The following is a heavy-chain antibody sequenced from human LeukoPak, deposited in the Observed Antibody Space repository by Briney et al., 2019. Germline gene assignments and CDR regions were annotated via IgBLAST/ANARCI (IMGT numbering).Heavy chain of an antibody. J-gene: IGHJ4*02. CDR3: ARVSGPSLYGDYTLYFDY. V-gene: IGHV3-20*01. Sequence: PGGSLRLSCAASGFTFDDYGMSWVRQAPGKGLEWVSGINWNGGSTGYADSVKGRFTISRDNAKNSLYLQMNSLRAEDTALYHCARVSGPSLYGDYTLYFDYWGQGTLVTVSS. CDR2: INWNGGST. CDR1: GFTFDDYG. D-gene: IGHD4-17*01.